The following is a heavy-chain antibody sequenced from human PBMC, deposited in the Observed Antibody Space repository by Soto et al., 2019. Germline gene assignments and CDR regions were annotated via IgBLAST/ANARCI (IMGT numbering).Heavy chain of an antibody. CDR3: ARDHGNIVVYYGMYV. CDR1: VGTFSSYT. Sequence: QVRLVQSGAEVKKPGSSVKVSGKTSVGTFSSYTISWVRPAPGQGLDRMGGIIPILGIADYAQKFPGRVTITADNSTSTAYIELSSLRSEDTAVYYCARDHGNIVVYYGMYVWGEGTTVTVSS. CDR2: IIPILGIA. V-gene: IGHV1-69*08. D-gene: IGHD2-21*01. J-gene: IGHJ6*01.